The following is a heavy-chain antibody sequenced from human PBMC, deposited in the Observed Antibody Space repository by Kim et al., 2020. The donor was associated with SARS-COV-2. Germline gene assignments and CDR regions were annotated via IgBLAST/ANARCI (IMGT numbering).Heavy chain of an antibody. CDR1: GGSISNYY. V-gene: IGHV4-59*13. J-gene: IGHJ4*02. Sequence: SETLSLTCTVSGGSISNYYWNWIRQPPGKELEWMGYIFYGGTTNYNPSLKSRVTISLDTSKNQFSLKLTSVTAADTAVYFCARGGTNQLAQVWGQGTLVT. CDR2: IFYGGTT. D-gene: IGHD2-2*01. CDR3: ARGGTNQLAQV.